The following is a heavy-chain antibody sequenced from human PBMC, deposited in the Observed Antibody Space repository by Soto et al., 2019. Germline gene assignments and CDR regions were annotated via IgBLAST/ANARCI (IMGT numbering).Heavy chain of an antibody. Sequence: QVQLVQSGAEVKKPGSSVKVSCKASGGTFSSYTISWVRQAPGQGLEWMGRIIPILGIANYAQKFQGRVTITADKSTSTAYMELSSLRAEDTAVYYCARDGGVEMAYYFDYWGQGTLVTVSS. CDR3: ARDGGVEMAYYFDY. CDR2: IIPILGIA. D-gene: IGHD3-3*01. CDR1: GGTFSSYT. J-gene: IGHJ4*02. V-gene: IGHV1-69*08.